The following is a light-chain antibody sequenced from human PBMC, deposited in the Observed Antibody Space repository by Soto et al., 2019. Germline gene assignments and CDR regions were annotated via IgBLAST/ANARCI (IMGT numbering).Light chain of an antibody. Sequence: QSVLTQPPSVSGAPGQRVTISCTGSSSNIGAGYDVHWYQQLPGTAPKLLIHGNSNRPSGVPDRFSGSKSGTSASLAITGLQAEDEAEYYRPVYDRSLGGWGVVFGGGTKLTVL. J-gene: IGLJ2*01. CDR3: PVYDRSLGGWGVV. CDR1: SSNIGAGYD. CDR2: GNS. V-gene: IGLV1-40*01.